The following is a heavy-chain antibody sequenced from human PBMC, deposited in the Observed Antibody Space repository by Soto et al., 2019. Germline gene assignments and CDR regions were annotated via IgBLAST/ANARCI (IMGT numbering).Heavy chain of an antibody. CDR3: AREAYNFGRFDY. CDR1: GGSLSSYY. CDR2: ISYSGTT. D-gene: IGHD1-1*01. J-gene: IGHJ4*02. V-gene: IGHV4-59*01. Sequence: QVQLQESGPGLVKPSETLSLTCTVSGGSLSSYYWSWIRRPPGMGLEWIASISYSGTTNYNSSLKSRVNIYTDTDKNQCSQTPKSVTAADTAVYYWAREAYNFGRFDYWGQGALVTVSS.